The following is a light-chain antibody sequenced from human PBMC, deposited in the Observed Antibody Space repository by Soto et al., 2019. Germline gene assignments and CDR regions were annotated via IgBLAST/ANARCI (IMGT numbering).Light chain of an antibody. Sequence: EIVMTHSPATLSVSPWERATLSFTASQSVSSRIAWFQQNPGQAPRLLIYSASSRATGIPDRFSGSGSGTDFVLTISRLEPEDSAVYYCQQYGGSPLTFGGGTKVDIK. CDR1: QSVSSR. CDR2: SAS. J-gene: IGKJ4*01. CDR3: QQYGGSPLT. V-gene: IGKV3-20*01.